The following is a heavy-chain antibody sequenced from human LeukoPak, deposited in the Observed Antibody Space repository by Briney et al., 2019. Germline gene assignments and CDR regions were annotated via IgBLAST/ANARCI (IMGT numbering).Heavy chain of an antibody. CDR3: ARAGEGLLAYSFDL. J-gene: IGHJ3*01. V-gene: IGHV3-74*01. CDR1: GFTFSSNW. D-gene: IGHD1-26*01. CDR2: INSDGSET. Sequence: GGSLRLPCVASGFTFSSNWMHWVRQGPGKGLVWVSRINSDGSETRHADSVKGRFTISRGNAKNTLYLQMNSLRAEDTAVYYCARAGEGLLAYSFDLWGQGTMVTVSS.